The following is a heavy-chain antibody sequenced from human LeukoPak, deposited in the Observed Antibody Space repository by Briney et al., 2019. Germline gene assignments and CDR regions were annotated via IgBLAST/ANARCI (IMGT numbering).Heavy chain of an antibody. CDR1: GGSISSGGYY. CDR2: IYPRDSDT. D-gene: IGHD6-25*01. V-gene: IGHV4-30-2*01. CDR3: ARLLAAPYYINF. J-gene: IGHJ4*02. Sequence: PSQTLSLTCTVSGGSISSGGYYWSWIRQPPGKGLEWIGYIYPRDSDTRYSPSFQGQVSISVDTSIDTAYLQWSSVKASDTAMYYCARLLAAPYYINFWGQGTLVTVSS.